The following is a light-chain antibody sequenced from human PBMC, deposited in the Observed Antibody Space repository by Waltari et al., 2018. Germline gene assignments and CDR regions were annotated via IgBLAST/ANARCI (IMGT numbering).Light chain of an antibody. CDR1: QYVSTY. CDR2: DAS. CDR3: QQRFALFT. Sequence: EIVLTQSPATLSLSPGERATLSCRASQYVSTYLAWYQQKPGQAPRLLIYDASNRATGIPARFSGSGSWTDFTLTISSLEPEDFAVYYCQQRFALFTFGPGTKVDIK. V-gene: IGKV3-11*01. J-gene: IGKJ3*01.